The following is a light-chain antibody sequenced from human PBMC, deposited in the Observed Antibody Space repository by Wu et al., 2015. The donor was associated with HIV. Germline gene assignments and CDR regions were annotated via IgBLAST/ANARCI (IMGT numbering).Light chain of an antibody. CDR2: TVS. CDR1: QGVATY. CDR3: HHYKSDLQT. J-gene: IGKJ1*01. Sequence: DIQMTQSPSSLSASVGDRVTITCRASQGVATYLSWYHQKPGSAPNLLLHTVSRLESGVPSRFSGSGFETDFTLTINSLQPEDFGTYYCHHYKSDLQTFGQGTKV. V-gene: IGKV1-39*01.